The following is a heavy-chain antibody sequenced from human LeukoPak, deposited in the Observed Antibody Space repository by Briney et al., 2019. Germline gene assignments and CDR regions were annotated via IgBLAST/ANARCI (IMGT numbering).Heavy chain of an antibody. CDR1: GGSISSGSYY. V-gene: IGHV4-61*02. CDR2: IYTSGST. CDR3: ARDRARYDFWSGSDDAFDI. Sequence: TSETLSLTCTVSGGSISSGSYYWSWIRQPAGKGLEWIGRIYTSGSTNYNPSLKSRVTISVDRSKNQFSLKLSSVTAADTAVYYCARDRARYDFWSGSDDAFDIWGQGTMVTVSS. D-gene: IGHD3-3*01. J-gene: IGHJ3*02.